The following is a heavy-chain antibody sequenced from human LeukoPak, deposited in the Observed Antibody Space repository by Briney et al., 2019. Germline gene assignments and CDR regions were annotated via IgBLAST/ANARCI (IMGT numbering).Heavy chain of an antibody. CDR1: GYTLTELS. CDR2: FDPEDGET. J-gene: IGHJ1*01. D-gene: IGHD6-13*01. CDR3: ATHTYSSSWRAEYFQH. V-gene: IGHV1-24*01. Sequence: ASVKVSCKVSGYTLTELSMHWVRQAPGKGLEWMGGFDPEDGETIYAQKFQGRVTMTEDTSTDTAYMELSSLRSEDTAVYYCATHTYSSSWRAEYFQHWGQGTLVTVSS.